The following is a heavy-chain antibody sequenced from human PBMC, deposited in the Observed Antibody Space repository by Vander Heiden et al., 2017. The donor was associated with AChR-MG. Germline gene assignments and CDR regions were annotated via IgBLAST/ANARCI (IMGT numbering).Heavy chain of an antibody. CDR2: IKEDGSAK. CDR3: AKDDKFDF. Sequence: EVQLVESGGGLVQPGGSLRLSCAASGSTFSNYWMTWVRQAPGKGLEWVATIKEDGSAKYYADSVKGRFTISRDDANNSLYLQLSSLRADDTAVYYCAKDDKFDFSGQGTLVTVSS. V-gene: IGHV3-7*01. J-gene: IGHJ4*02. CDR1: GSTFSNYW.